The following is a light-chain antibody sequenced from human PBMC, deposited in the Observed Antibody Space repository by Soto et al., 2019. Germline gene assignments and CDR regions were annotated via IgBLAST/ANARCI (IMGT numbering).Light chain of an antibody. CDR1: SSNIGSNT. CDR2: SNY. CDR3: AAWDDSLNGYV. Sequence: QSVLTQPPSASGTPGQRVTISCSGSSSNIGSNTVNWYQQLPGTAPKLLIYSNYQRPSGVPDRFSGSKSGTSASLAISGLQSEDEADYYCAAWDDSLNGYVFGTGTKVTGL. J-gene: IGLJ1*01. V-gene: IGLV1-44*01.